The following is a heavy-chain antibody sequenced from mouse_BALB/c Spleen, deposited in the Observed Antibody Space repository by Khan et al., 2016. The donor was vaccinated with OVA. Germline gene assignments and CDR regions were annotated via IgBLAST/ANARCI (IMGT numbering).Heavy chain of an antibody. CDR3: ARHGSTSWFAY. CDR2: IDPFNGGS. CDR1: GYSFTSYY. D-gene: IGHD1-1*01. J-gene: IGHJ3*01. V-gene: IGHV1S135*01. Sequence: PLHHSGPELMKPGASVKISCKSSGYSFTSYYIHWVKQSPGKTLEWIGYIDPFNGGSTYNQKFKGKATLTVDKSSSTAYMYLSSLTSEDSAVYYCARHGSTSWFAYWGQGTLVTVSA.